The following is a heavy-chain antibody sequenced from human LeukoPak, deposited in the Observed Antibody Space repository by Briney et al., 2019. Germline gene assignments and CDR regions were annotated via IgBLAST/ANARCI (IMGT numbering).Heavy chain of an antibody. V-gene: IGHV3-15*01. CDR3: TTDHRTIYGVVFPDY. CDR2: INYKTNGGTV. D-gene: IGHD3-3*01. CDR1: GGSFSGYY. Sequence: PSETLSLTCAVYGGSFSGYYWSWIRQPPGKGLEWIGRINYKTNGGTVDYAAYVKGRFTISRDDSKDTLYLQMNSLEVEDTAVYYCTTDHRTIYGVVFPDYWGQGTLVTVSS. J-gene: IGHJ4*02.